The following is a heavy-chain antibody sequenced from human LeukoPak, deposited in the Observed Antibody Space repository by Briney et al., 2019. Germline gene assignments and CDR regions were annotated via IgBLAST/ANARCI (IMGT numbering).Heavy chain of an antibody. CDR2: IGGGGSDT. J-gene: IGHJ4*02. CDR3: AKAYDYPSYYYDSSGYSDY. CDR1: GFNFWNTG. D-gene: IGHD3-22*01. Sequence: GGSLRLSCAVSGFNFWNTGMSWVRQAPGKGLERVSAIGGGGSDTRYTDSVMGRFTLSRDISRNILYLQMNSLRAEDTAIYYCAKAYDYPSYYYDSSGYSDYWGQGTLVTVSS. V-gene: IGHV3-23*01.